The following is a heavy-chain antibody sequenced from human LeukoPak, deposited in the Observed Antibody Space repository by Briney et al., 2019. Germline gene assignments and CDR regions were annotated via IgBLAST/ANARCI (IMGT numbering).Heavy chain of an antibody. V-gene: IGHV4-59*01. J-gene: IGHJ4*02. D-gene: IGHD3-22*01. CDR3: ARDLTMNY. Sequence: SETLSLTCTVSGDSITSYYWSWVRQPPGKGLEWIGYIYYTGSTNYNPSLKSRVTMSVDTSKNQFSPKLSSVTAADTAVYYCARDLTMNYWGQGTLVTVSS. CDR2: IYYTGST. CDR1: GDSITSYY.